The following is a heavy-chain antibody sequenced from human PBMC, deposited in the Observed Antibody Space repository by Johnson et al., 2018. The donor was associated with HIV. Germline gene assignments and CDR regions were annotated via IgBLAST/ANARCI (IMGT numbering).Heavy chain of an antibody. Sequence: VQLVESGGRVVRRGGSLRLSCAASGFTFDDYGMSWVRQGPGKGLEWVSGIDWNGGSTGYADSVKGRFTISRDNTKNSLHLQMIILRPKDTGVYYCASGVTPRAPLRIWGQGTMVTVSS. V-gene: IGHV3-20*04. D-gene: IGHD2-21*02. CDR3: ASGVTPRAPLRI. CDR1: GFTFDDYG. CDR2: IDWNGGST. J-gene: IGHJ3*02.